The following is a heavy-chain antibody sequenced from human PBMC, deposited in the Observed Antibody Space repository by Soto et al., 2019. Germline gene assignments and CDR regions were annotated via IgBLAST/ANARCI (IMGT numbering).Heavy chain of an antibody. D-gene: IGHD6-19*01. CDR3: AKDNSPRIVVAGSRRGWFDP. V-gene: IGHV3-30*18. Sequence: QVQLVESGGGVVQPGRSLRLSCAASGFTFSSYGMHWVRQAPGKGLEWVAVITSDGYNKYYADSVKGRYTISRDNSKNTLYLQFNSLTAEDTAVYYCAKDNSPRIVVAGSRRGWFDPWGQGTLVIVSS. CDR1: GFTFSSYG. CDR2: ITSDGYNK. J-gene: IGHJ5*02.